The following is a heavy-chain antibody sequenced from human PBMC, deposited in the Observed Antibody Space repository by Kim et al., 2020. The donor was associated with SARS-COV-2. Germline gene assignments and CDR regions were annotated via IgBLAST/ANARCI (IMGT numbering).Heavy chain of an antibody. CDR2: IYYSGST. V-gene: IGHV4-39*01. J-gene: IGHJ4*02. CDR1: GGSISSSSYY. CDR3: ARHSPNSSSWYRLSHYYFDY. Sequence: SETLSLTCTVSGGSISSSSYYWGWIRQPPGKGLEWIGSIYYSGSTYYNPSLKSRVTISVDTSKNQFSLRLSSVTAADTAVYYCARHSPNSSSWYRLSHYYFDYWGQGTLVTVSS. D-gene: IGHD6-13*01.